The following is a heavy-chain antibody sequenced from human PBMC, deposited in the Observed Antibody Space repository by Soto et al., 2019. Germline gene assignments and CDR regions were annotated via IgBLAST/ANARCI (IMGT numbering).Heavy chain of an antibody. CDR3: ARALYYYDSSYWFDP. CDR2: IDWDDDK. Sequence: SGPTLVNPTQTLTLTCTFSGFSLSTSGMCVSWIRQPPGKALEWLALIDWDDDKYYSTSLKTRLTISKDTSKNQVVLTMTNMDPVDTATYYCARALYYYDSSYWFDPWGQGTLVTVSS. D-gene: IGHD3-22*01. V-gene: IGHV2-70*01. J-gene: IGHJ5*02. CDR1: GFSLSTSGMC.